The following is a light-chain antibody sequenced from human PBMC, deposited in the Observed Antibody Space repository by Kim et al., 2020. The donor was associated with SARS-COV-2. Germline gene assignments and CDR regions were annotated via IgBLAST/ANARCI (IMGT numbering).Light chain of an antibody. V-gene: IGKV4-1*01. Sequence: ATRNCKSSQTVLYNSNNKNCIAWDQQKPGQAPKLIIYWASIRESGVSDRFSGSGSETDFTLTISSLQAEDVAVYYCQQYYSTPPSFGQGTKLEI. CDR2: WAS. CDR3: QQYYSTPPS. CDR1: QTVLYNSNNKNC. J-gene: IGKJ2*03.